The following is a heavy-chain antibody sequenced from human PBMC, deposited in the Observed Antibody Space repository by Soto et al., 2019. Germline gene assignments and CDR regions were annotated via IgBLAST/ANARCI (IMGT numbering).Heavy chain of an antibody. CDR2: IYPGDSDT. CDR3: ARHGGYCSSTSCDTNWFDP. CDR1: GCSFTSYW. V-gene: IGHV5-51*01. D-gene: IGHD2-2*01. Sequence: GESLKISCKGSGCSFTSYWIGWVRQMPGKGLEWMGIIYPGDSDTRYSPSFQGQVTISADKSISTAYLQWSSLKASDTAMYYCARHGGYCSSTSCDTNWFDPWGQGTLVTVSS. J-gene: IGHJ5*02.